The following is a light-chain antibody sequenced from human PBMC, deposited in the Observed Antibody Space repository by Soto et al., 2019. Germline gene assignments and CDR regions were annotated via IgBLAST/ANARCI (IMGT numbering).Light chain of an antibody. CDR1: NSDVGAYNY. V-gene: IGLV2-14*03. Sequence: QSVLTQPASVSGSPGESITISCTGSNSDVGAYNYVSWYQHHPGQAPKLIIYDVYNRPSGISSRFSGSKSGDSASLTISGLQAEDEADYSCCSYTNNNTRVFGGGTKVTVL. CDR3: CSYTNNNTRV. J-gene: IGLJ3*02. CDR2: DVY.